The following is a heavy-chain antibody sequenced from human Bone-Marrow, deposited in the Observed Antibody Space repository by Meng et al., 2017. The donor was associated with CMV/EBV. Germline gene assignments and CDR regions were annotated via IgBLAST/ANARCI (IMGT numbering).Heavy chain of an antibody. J-gene: IGHJ5*02. CDR1: GGTFSSYT. CDR2: IIPILGIA. D-gene: IGHD3-3*01. Sequence: SVKVSCKASGGTFSSYTISWVRQAPGQGLEWMGRIIPILGIANYAQKFQGRVTIIADKSTSTAYMELSSLRSEDTAVYYCATAVTIFGVTDNWFDPWGQGTLVTVSS. V-gene: IGHV1-69*02. CDR3: ATAVTIFGVTDNWFDP.